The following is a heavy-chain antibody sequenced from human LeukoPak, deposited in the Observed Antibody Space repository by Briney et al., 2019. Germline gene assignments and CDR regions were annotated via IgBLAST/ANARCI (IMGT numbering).Heavy chain of an antibody. V-gene: IGHV4-39*07. D-gene: IGHD3-3*01. Sequence: SETLSLTCTVSGGSISSSSYYWGRIRQPPGKGLEWIGSIYYSGSTYYNPSLKSRVTISVDTSKNQFSLKLSSVTAADTAVYYCARARPRITIFGVVEYWGQGTLVTVSS. CDR3: ARARPRITIFGVVEY. J-gene: IGHJ4*02. CDR1: GGSISSSSYY. CDR2: IYYSGST.